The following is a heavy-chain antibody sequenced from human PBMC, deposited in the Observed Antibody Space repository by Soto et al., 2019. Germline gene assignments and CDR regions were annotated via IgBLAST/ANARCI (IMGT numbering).Heavy chain of an antibody. CDR1: GYTLISYD. D-gene: IGHD2-2*01. Sequence: GASVKGSCKASGYTLISYDINWVRQATGQGPEWMGWMNPNSGNTGYAQKFQGRVTMSRNTSISTAYMELSSLTSDDTAVYYCARAVPAAKLNMDVWGKGTTVTVSS. J-gene: IGHJ6*03. V-gene: IGHV1-8*01. CDR3: ARAVPAAKLNMDV. CDR2: MNPNSGNT.